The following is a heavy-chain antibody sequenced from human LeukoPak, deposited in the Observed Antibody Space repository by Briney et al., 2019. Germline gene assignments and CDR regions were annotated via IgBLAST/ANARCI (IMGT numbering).Heavy chain of an antibody. CDR2: IKQDGSET. D-gene: IGHD5-18*01. CDR3: VSTATFDY. Sequence: PGGSLRLSCAASGFTFSNYWMSWVRQASGKGLEWVANIKQDGSETYYVDSVKGRFTISRDNAKNSLFLQMNSLRAEDTAVYYCVSTATFDYWGQGTLVTVSS. V-gene: IGHV3-7*01. J-gene: IGHJ4*02. CDR1: GFTFSNYW.